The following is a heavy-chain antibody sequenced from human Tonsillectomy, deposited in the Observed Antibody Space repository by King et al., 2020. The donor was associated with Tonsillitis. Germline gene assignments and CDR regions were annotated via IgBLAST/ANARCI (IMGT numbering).Heavy chain of an antibody. V-gene: IGHV3-7*01. J-gene: IGHJ4*02. CDR2: IKQDGSEN. CDR3: TRGSGWTDY. Sequence: VQLVESGGGLVQPGGSLRLSCEASGFTFSVYWMTWVRQAPGKGLEWVANIKQDGSENYYVDSVKGRFTISRDNAKNSLYLQMDSLRAEDTAVYYCTRGSGWTDYWGQGTLVTVSS. CDR1: GFTFSVYW. D-gene: IGHD6-19*01.